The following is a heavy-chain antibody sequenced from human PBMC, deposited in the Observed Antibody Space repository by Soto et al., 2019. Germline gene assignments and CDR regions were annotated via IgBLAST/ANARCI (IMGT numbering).Heavy chain of an antibody. Sequence: PSETLSLTCAVYGGSFSGYYWSWIRQPPGKGLEWIGEINHSGSTNYNPSLKSRVTISVDTSKNQLSLKLSSVTAADTAVYYFARLANVYCSSTSCPGGIQLWTNYYYYGMDVWCQGTTVTVSS. J-gene: IGHJ6*02. CDR3: ARLANVYCSSTSCPGGIQLWTNYYYYGMDV. D-gene: IGHD2-2*01. CDR2: INHSGST. CDR1: GGSFSGYY. V-gene: IGHV4-34*01.